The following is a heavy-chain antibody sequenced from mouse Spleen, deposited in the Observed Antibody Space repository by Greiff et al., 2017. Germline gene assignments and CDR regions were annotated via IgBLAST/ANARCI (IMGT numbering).Heavy chain of an antibody. J-gene: IGHJ4*01. D-gene: IGHD3-2*01. CDR1: GFSLTSYG. Sequence: VKLMESGPGLVAPSQSLSITCTVSGFSLTSYGVHWVRQPPGKGLEWLGVIWAGGSTNYNSALMSRLSISKDNSKSQVFLKMNSLQTDDTAMYYCARGQLGPHYYAMDYWGQGTSVTVSS. V-gene: IGHV2-9*02. CDR2: IWAGGST. CDR3: ARGQLGPHYYAMDY.